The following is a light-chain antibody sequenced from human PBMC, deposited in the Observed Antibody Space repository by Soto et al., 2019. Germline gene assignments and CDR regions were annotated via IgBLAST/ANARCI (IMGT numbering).Light chain of an antibody. Sequence: DIQMTQSPSTLSASVGDRVTITCRASRTITTWLAWYQQKSGGAPKLLIYDASRLESGVPSRFSGSGSGTEFTLTISSLQPDDFATYFCQQYTSWTFGQGTKVDIK. J-gene: IGKJ1*01. CDR3: QQYTSWT. CDR1: RTITTW. V-gene: IGKV1-5*01. CDR2: DAS.